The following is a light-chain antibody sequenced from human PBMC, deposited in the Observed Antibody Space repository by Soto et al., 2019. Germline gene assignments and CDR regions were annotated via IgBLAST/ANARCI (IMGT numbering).Light chain of an antibody. V-gene: IGKV4-1*01. CDR1: QSVLYRSNNKNY. J-gene: IGKJ1*01. CDR3: QQYYSTPGT. Sequence: DIVMTQSPEFLAVSLGERATINCKSSQSVLYRSNNKNYLAWYQQKPGQPPKLLIYWASTRESGVPDRFSGSGSGTDFTLTISSLQAEDVAVYYCQQYYSTPGTFGQGTKVEIK. CDR2: WAS.